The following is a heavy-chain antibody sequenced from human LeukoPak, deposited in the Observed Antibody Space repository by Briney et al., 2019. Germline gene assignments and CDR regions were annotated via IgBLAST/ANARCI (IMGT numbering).Heavy chain of an antibody. J-gene: IGHJ3*01. D-gene: IGHD1-26*01. CDR3: ARVWDS. CDR1: GGSISSYY. Sequence: SETLSLTCTVSGGSISSYYWRWIRQPPGKGLEWIGYIYYSGSTNYNPSLKSRVTISVDTSKNQFSLKLSSVTAADTAVYYCARVWDSWGQGTMVTVSS. V-gene: IGHV4-59*01. CDR2: IYYSGST.